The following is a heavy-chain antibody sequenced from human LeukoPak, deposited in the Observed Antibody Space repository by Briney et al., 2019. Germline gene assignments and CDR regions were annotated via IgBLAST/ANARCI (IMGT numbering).Heavy chain of an antibody. J-gene: IGHJ4*02. Sequence: GASVKVSCKASEYTFTGYYMHWVRQAPGQGLEWVGWINPNTSGTVYAQKFQDRVTLTRDTSISTAYMELSRLTSDDTAVYYCARSSSWYKKCLDYWGQGTLVTVSS. CDR3: ARSSSWYKKCLDY. V-gene: IGHV1-2*02. CDR1: EYTFTGYY. CDR2: INPNTSGT. D-gene: IGHD6-13*01.